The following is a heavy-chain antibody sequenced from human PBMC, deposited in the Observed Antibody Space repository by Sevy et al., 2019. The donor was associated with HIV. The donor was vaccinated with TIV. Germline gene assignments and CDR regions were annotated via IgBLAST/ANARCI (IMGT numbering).Heavy chain of an antibody. D-gene: IGHD5-18*01. CDR3: ARGGYSYGPNYFDY. V-gene: IGHV3-21*01. CDR2: ISSSSSYI. Sequence: GGSLRLSCAASGFTFSSYSMNWVRQAPGKGLEWVSSISSSSSYIYYAYSVKGRFTISRDNAKNSLYLQMNSLRAEDTAVYYCARGGYSYGPNYFDYWGQGTLVTVSS. CDR1: GFTFSSYS. J-gene: IGHJ4*02.